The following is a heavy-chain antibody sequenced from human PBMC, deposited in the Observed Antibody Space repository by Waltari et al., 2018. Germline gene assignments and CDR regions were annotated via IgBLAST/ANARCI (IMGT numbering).Heavy chain of an antibody. Sequence: EVQLVESGGGLVQPGGSLRLSCTASGFTFSTYYFHWVRQVPGKGLVWVSHINSRGSATSYADSVRGRFTISRDNAKNTLYLQMNRLRVEDTAVYYCAVLVGATPVDYWGQGTLVTVSS. CDR3: AVLVGATPVDY. CDR2: INSRGSAT. CDR1: GFTFSTYY. D-gene: IGHD1-26*01. V-gene: IGHV3-74*01. J-gene: IGHJ4*02.